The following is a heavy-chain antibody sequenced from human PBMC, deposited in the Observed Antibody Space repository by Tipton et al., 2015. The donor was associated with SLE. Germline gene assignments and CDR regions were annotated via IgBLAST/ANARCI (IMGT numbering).Heavy chain of an antibody. CDR3: ARDGLEAAGQFDY. V-gene: IGHV3-64*02. CDR2: ISSDGGSR. Sequence: SLRLSCEGSGFSFSDYAMHWVRQVPGKGLEYVSAISSDGGSRFYSDSVKGRFTISRDNSKNTLYLQMGSLRPEDMAVYFCARDGLEAAGQFDYWGQGTLVTVSS. J-gene: IGHJ4*02. CDR1: GFSFSDYA. D-gene: IGHD6-13*01.